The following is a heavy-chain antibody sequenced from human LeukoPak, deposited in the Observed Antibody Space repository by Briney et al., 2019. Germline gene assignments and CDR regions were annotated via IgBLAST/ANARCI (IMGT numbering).Heavy chain of an antibody. D-gene: IGHD6-13*01. CDR1: GYTFTGYY. J-gene: IGHJ4*02. V-gene: IGHV1-2*02. CDR2: INPNSGGT. Sequence: ASVKVSCKASGYTFTGYYMHWVRQAPGQGLEWLGWINPNSGGTNYAQKFQGRVTMTRDTSISTAYMELSRLRSDDTAVYYCARGLFAAAAEVDYWGQGTLVTVSS. CDR3: ARGLFAAAAEVDY.